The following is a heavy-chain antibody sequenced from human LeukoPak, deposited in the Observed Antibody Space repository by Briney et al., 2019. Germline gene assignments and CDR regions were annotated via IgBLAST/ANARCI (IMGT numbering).Heavy chain of an antibody. CDR3: ARDLVGDITGGY. J-gene: IGHJ4*02. CDR2: IKRDGSEK. D-gene: IGHD1-26*01. Sequence: GGPLRLSCTASGFTFNNYWMSWVRQAPGKGLEWVANIKRDGSEKYYVDSVKGRFTISRDNAKNSLYLQMNSLRAEDTAVYYCARDLVGDITGGYWGQGTLVTVSS. CDR1: GFTFNNYW. V-gene: IGHV3-7*01.